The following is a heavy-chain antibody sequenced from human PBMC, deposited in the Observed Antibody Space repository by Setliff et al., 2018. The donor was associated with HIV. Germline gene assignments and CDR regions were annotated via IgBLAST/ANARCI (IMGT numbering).Heavy chain of an antibody. CDR3: TIPASSLAPN. J-gene: IGHJ4*02. CDR2: INHSGST. V-gene: IGHV4-39*01. Sequence: PSETLSLTCTVSGGSVTSSTYYWGWIRQPPGKGLEWIGEINHSGSTYYNPSLQSRVIISVDTSNNQISLKLTSVTAADTAVYYCTIPASSLAPNWGRGTQVTVSS. CDR1: GGSVTSSTYY.